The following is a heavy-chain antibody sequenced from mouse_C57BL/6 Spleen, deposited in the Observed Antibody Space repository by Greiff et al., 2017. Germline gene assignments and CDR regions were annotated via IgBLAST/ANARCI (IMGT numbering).Heavy chain of an antibody. J-gene: IGHJ2*01. Sequence: VQLQQPGAELVRPGSSVKLSCKASGYTFTSYWMHWVKQRPIQGLEWIGNIDPSDSETHYNQKFKDKATLAVDKSSSTAYMQLSSLTSEDSAVYYCARMNGSSYWGQGTTLTVSS. CDR3: ARMNGSSY. D-gene: IGHD1-1*01. V-gene: IGHV1-52*01. CDR1: GYTFTSYW. CDR2: IDPSDSET.